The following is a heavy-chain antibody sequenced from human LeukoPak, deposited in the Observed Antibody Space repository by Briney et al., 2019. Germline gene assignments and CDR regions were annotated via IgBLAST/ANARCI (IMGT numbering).Heavy chain of an antibody. CDR1: GGSISSGGYY. CDR3: ARGLMITFGGVIVRTNYYFDY. Sequence: SETLSLTCTVSGGSISSGGYYWSWIRQHPGKGLEWIRYIYYSGSTYYNPSLKSRVTISVDTSKNQFSLKLSSVTAADTAVYYCARGLMITFGGVIVRTNYYFDYWGQGTLVTVSS. V-gene: IGHV4-31*03. J-gene: IGHJ4*02. D-gene: IGHD3-16*02. CDR2: IYYSGST.